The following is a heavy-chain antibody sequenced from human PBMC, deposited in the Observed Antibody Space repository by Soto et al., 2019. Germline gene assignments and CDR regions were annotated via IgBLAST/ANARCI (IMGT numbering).Heavy chain of an antibody. V-gene: IGHV3-66*01. CDR1: GFTVSSNY. CDR3: ARSSPLRYFDWRRLVPSAFDI. Sequence: EVQLVESGGGLVQPGGSLRLSCAASGFTVSSNYMSWVRQAPGKGLEWVSVIYSGGSTYYAESVKGRFTISRDNSKNTLYLLMNSLRAEDTAVYYCARSSPLRYFDWRRLVPSAFDIWGQGTMVTVSS. CDR2: IYSGGST. J-gene: IGHJ3*02. D-gene: IGHD3-9*01.